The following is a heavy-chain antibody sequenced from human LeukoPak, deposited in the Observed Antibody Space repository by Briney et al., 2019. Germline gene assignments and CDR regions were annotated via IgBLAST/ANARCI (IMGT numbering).Heavy chain of an antibody. D-gene: IGHD3-22*01. CDR2: IKQDGSQE. Sequence: GGSLRLSCEASRFTLSTYWMSWVRQAPGKGLEWVAHIKQDGSQEYYVDPVKGRFTISRDSAKNSLYLQMNSLRAEDTAVYYCATGRGHDSSPIDYWGQGTLVTVSS. CDR1: RFTLSTYW. J-gene: IGHJ4*02. CDR3: ATGRGHDSSPIDY. V-gene: IGHV3-7*01.